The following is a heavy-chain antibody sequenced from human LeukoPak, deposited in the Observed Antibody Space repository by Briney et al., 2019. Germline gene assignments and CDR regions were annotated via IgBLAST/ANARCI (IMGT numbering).Heavy chain of an antibody. CDR3: ARPSDYYGSGSYRY. CDR1: GGSFSGYY. Sequence: SETLSLTCAVYGGSFSGYYWSWIRQPPGKGLEWIGEINHSGSTNYNPSLKSRVTISVDTSKNQFSLKLSSVTAADTAVYYCARPSDYYGSGSYRYWGQGTLVTVSS. V-gene: IGHV4-34*01. J-gene: IGHJ4*02. CDR2: INHSGST. D-gene: IGHD3-10*01.